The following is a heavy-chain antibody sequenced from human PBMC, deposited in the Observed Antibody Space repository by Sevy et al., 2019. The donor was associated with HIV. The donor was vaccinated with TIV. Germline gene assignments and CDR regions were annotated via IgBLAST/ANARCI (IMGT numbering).Heavy chain of an antibody. CDR3: AREAGGYDYDYGMDV. V-gene: IGHV4-39*02. Sequence: SETLSLTCSVSGGTIVSSGHYWGWLRQTPGKGLEWIGSIYYNGHTYYNPSLNSRITISIDTSKIQFSLNLSSVTAADTAIYFCAREAGGYDYDYGMDVWGQGATVTVS. CDR1: GGTIVSSGHY. D-gene: IGHD5-12*01. J-gene: IGHJ6*02. CDR2: IYYNGHT.